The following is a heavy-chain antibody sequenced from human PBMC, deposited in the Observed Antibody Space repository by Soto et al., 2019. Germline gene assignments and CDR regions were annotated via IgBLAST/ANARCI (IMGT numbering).Heavy chain of an antibody. CDR1: GFTFSSYA. Sequence: GGSLRLSCAASGFTFSSYAMHWVRQAPGKGLEWVAVISYDGSNKYYADSVKGRFTISRDNSKNTLYLQMSSLRAEDTAVYYCARLGYGSRWPHVYMDFWGKGTTVNV. CDR3: ARLGYGSRWPHVYMDF. D-gene: IGHD6-13*01. J-gene: IGHJ6*03. V-gene: IGHV3-30-3*01. CDR2: ISYDGSNK.